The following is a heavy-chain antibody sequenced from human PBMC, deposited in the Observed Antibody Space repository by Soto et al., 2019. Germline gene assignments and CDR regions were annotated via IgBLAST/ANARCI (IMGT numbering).Heavy chain of an antibody. CDR3: ANLAKNYYHYMDV. CDR2: ISTSGSST. CDR1: GFSFSDYY. D-gene: IGHD1-26*01. Sequence: QVQLVESGGGLVKPGGSLRLYCAASGFSFSDYYMSWIRQAPGKGLEWVSLISTSGSSTDSADSVKCRFPISKDNAKNSLSMQMNSRRAEDTAVYYCANLAKNYYHYMDVWGKGNTVTVSS. J-gene: IGHJ6*03. V-gene: IGHV3-11*01.